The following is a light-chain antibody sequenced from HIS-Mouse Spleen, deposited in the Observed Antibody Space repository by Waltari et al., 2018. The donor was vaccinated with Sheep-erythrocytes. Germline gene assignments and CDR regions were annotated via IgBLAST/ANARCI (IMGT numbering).Light chain of an antibody. CDR1: ILGDKY. V-gene: IGLV3-1*01. Sequence: SYELTQPPSVSVSPVQTATITCPGDILGDKYASWYQQTPGQYPVLVIYQDSTRPSGIPDRFSGSKSGNTASLTISGLQAEDEADYYCCSYAGSHNHVFATGTKVTVL. CDR2: QDS. CDR3: CSYAGSHNHV. J-gene: IGLJ1*01.